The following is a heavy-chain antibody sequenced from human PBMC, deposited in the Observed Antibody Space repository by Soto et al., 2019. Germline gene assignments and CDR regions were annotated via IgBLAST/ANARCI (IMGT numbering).Heavy chain of an antibody. CDR1: GFTFDDYA. J-gene: IGHJ6*02. Sequence: PGGSLRLSGAASGFTFDDYAMHWVRQAPGKGLEWVSGISWNSGSIGYADSVKGRFTISRDNAKNSLYLQMTSLRAEDTALYYCARDMAARGYYGGMDVWGQGTTVTDS. CDR2: ISWNSGSI. CDR3: ARDMAARGYYGGMDV. V-gene: IGHV3-9*01. D-gene: IGHD3-3*01.